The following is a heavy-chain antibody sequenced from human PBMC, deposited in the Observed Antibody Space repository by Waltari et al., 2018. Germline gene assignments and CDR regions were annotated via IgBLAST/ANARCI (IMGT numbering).Heavy chain of an antibody. D-gene: IGHD7-27*01. V-gene: IGHV3-15*02. Sequence: EVEMVESGGASVKPGESLRLSCVASGFTFPPAWLTWVRQGPGGGMGWIVRNRRKDGGEAQDSAHPVKGRFSISRDDSRNTVSLQMNNLKAEDTGIYYCTTLDAPWGGWGQGTLVTVSS. CDR3: TTLDAPWGG. J-gene: IGHJ4*02. CDR2: NRRKDGGEAQ. CDR1: GFTFPPAW.